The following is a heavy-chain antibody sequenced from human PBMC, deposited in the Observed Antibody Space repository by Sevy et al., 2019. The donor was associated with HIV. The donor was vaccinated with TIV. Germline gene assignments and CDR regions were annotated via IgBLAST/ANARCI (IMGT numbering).Heavy chain of an antibody. Sequence: GGSLRLSCTSSGFTFGDYAMSWFRQAPGKGLEWVAFIRRNSHEPYGGTTEYAASVKGRFTISRDDSKSIAYLQMNSLKTEDTASYYCTRALATADTPEYYFDYWGQGSLVTVSS. D-gene: IGHD5-12*01. CDR2: IRRNSHEPYGGTT. V-gene: IGHV3-49*03. CDR3: TRALATADTPEYYFDY. CDR1: GFTFGDYA. J-gene: IGHJ4*02.